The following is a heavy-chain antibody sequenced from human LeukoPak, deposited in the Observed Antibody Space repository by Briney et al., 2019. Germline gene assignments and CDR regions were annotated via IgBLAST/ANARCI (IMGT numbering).Heavy chain of an antibody. J-gene: IGHJ5*02. V-gene: IGHV4-61*02. CDR1: GGSISSGSYY. Sequence: KTSETLSLTCTVSGGSISSGSYYWSWIRQPAGQGLEWIGRIYTSGDINYNPSLKSRVTISVDTSKNPFSLKLTSVTAADTAVYYCAREEGSSSWYYHWFDPWGQGTLVTVSS. D-gene: IGHD6-13*01. CDR3: AREEGSSSWYYHWFDP. CDR2: IYTSGDI.